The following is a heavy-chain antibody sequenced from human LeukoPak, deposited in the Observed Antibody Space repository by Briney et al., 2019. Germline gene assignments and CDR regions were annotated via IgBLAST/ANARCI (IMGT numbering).Heavy chain of an antibody. Sequence: ASVKVSCKASGYTFTSYAFYWVRLAPGPGLEWMGWINTNTGNPTYAQGFTGRFVFSLDTSVSTAYLQISSLKAEDTAVYYCARILQRGYSYGDFDYWGKGTTATSSS. V-gene: IGHV7-4-1*02. CDR1: GYTFTSYA. J-gene: IGHJ4*03. CDR3: ARILQRGYSYGDFDY. CDR2: INTNTGNP. D-gene: IGHD5-18*01.